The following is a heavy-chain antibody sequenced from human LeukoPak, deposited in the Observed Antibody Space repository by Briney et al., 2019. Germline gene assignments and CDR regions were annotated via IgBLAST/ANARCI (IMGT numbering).Heavy chain of an antibody. CDR1: GGSISTTNW. V-gene: IGHV4-4*02. Sequence: YPSETLSLTCGVSGGSISTTNWWTWVRQPPGEGLEWIGEVHLSGRTHYNPSLESRVTMSVDMSENHISLRLTSVTAADTAVYFCAREGYSSGWNDYWGQGILVTVSS. D-gene: IGHD6-19*01. J-gene: IGHJ4*02. CDR3: AREGYSSGWNDY. CDR2: VHLSGRT.